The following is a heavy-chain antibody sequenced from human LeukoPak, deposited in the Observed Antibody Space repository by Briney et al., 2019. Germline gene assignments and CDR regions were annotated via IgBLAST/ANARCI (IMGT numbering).Heavy chain of an antibody. Sequence: SETLSLTCTVSGGSISSGGYYWSWIRQPPGKGLEWIGYIYHSGSTYYNPSLKSRVIISVDRSKNQFSLKLSSVTAADTAVYYCASSIAAAGRWNNWFDPWGQGTLVTVSS. J-gene: IGHJ5*02. CDR2: IYHSGST. V-gene: IGHV4-30-2*01. D-gene: IGHD6-13*01. CDR3: ASSIAAAGRWNNWFDP. CDR1: GGSISSGGYY.